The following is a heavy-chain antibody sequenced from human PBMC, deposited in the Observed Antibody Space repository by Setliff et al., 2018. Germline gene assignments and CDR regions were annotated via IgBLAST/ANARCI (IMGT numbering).Heavy chain of an antibody. CDR1: GYTFTSYA. V-gene: IGHV7-4-1*02. CDR2: INTNTGNP. CDR3: ARRATYYNFWSGYYDY. Sequence: GASVKVSCKASGYTFTSYAMNWVQQAPGQGLEWMGWINTNTGNPTYAQGFTGRFVFSLDTSVSTAYLQISSLKAEDTAVYYCARRATYYNFWSGYYDYWGQGTLVTVSS. J-gene: IGHJ4*02. D-gene: IGHD3-3*01.